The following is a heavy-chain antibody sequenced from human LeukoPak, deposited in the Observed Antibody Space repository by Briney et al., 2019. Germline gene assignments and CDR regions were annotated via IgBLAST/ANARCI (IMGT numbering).Heavy chain of an antibody. J-gene: IGHJ4*02. Sequence: ASVKVSCKASGYTFTGYYMHWVRQAPGQGLEWMGRINPNSGGTNYAQKFQGRVTMTRDTSISTAYMELSRLRSDDTAVYYCARVSEGSGCYDYWGQGTLVTVSS. D-gene: IGHD6-19*01. V-gene: IGHV1-2*06. CDR2: INPNSGGT. CDR3: ARVSEGSGCYDY. CDR1: GYTFTGYY.